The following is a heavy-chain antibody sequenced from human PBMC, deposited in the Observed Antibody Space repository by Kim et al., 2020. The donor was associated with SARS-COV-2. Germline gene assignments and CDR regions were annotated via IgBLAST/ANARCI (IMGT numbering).Heavy chain of an antibody. J-gene: IGHJ4*02. V-gene: IGHV1-69*13. CDR1: GGTFSNYA. CDR2: IIRMYGTT. CDR3: GREGMIRGVIESY. Sequence: SVKVSCKASGGTFSNYAINWVRQAPRQGLEWMGVIIRMYGTTNYAQRFQDRVTITADESASTVYMGLSSLRSDDSAVYYWGREGMIRGVIESYWGRGTL. D-gene: IGHD3-10*01.